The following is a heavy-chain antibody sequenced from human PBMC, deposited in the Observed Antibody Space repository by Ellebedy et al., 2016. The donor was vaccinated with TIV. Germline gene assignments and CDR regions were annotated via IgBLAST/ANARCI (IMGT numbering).Heavy chain of an antibody. V-gene: IGHV3-11*01. CDR1: GFTFSDYY. D-gene: IGHD3-22*01. Sequence: PGGSLRLSCAASGFTFSDYYMSWIRQAPGKGLEWVSYISSSCSTIYYADSVKGRFTISRDNAKNSLYLQMNSLRAEDTAVYYCARTVRYYDSSKWFDYWGQGTLVTVSS. CDR2: ISSSCSTI. J-gene: IGHJ4*02. CDR3: ARTVRYYDSSKWFDY.